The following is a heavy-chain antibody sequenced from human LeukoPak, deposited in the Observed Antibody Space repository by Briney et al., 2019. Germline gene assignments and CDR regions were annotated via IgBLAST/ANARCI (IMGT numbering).Heavy chain of an antibody. V-gene: IGHV4-59*01. J-gene: IGHJ3*01. CDR3: ARDRRGSYYTFDL. CDR1: GASINGYF. CDR2: VSHTGAT. Sequence: PSETLSLTCSVSGASINGYFWNWVRQTPEKGLEWIGYVSHTGATTSNPTLKSRVSISIDTSKSQVSLSMTSMTAADSALYYCARDRRGSYYTFDLWGPGTIVSVS. D-gene: IGHD1-26*01.